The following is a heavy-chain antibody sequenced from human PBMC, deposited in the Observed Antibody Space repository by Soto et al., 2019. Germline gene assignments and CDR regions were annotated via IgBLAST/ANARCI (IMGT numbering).Heavy chain of an antibody. CDR1: GFTFSSYW. J-gene: IGHJ4*02. V-gene: IGHV3-7*01. D-gene: IGHD3-3*01. CDR2: IKQDGSEK. CDR3: ARAGTYYDFWSGYYIGSLYDY. Sequence: PGGSLRLSCAASGFTFSSYWMSWVRQAPGKGLEWVANIKQDGSEKYYVDSVKGRFTISRDNAKNSLYLQMNSLRAEDTAVYYCARAGTYYDFWSGYYIGSLYDYWGQGTLVTVSS.